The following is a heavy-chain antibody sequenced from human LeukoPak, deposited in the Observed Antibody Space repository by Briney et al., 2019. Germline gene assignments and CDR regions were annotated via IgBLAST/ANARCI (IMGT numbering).Heavy chain of an antibody. CDR2: IYYRGSA. V-gene: IGHV4-59*08. Sequence: SETLSLTLTVSGDSINSYYWSWIRQPPGKGLEWLGYIYYRGSANYNPSLKTRLIISVDTSKNQFSLNLYFLTAADTAVYYCASGGNPDYSDYWGQGALVTVSS. CDR1: GDSINSYY. CDR3: ASGGNPDYSDY. D-gene: IGHD1-14*01. J-gene: IGHJ4*02.